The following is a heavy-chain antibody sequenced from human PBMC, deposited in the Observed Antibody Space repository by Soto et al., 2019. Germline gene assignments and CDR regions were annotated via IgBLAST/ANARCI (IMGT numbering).Heavy chain of an antibody. CDR2: IDGSGTII. CDR1: GFTFSDYY. D-gene: IGHD3-10*01. V-gene: IGHV3-11*01. Sequence: ESGGGLVKPGGSLRLSCAASGFTFSDYYMTWIRQAPGKGLEWVSYIDGSGTIIYYADSVKGRFTISRDNAQNSPFLQMNSLRAEDTAIYYCVTARGPQGWFDPWGQGTLVTVSS. CDR3: VTARGPQGWFDP. J-gene: IGHJ5*02.